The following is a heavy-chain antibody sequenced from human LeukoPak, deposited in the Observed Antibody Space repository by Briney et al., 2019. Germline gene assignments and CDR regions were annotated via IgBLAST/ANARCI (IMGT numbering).Heavy chain of an antibody. CDR1: GLTFSNYE. V-gene: IGHV3-48*03. Sequence: GGSLRLSCAASGLTFSNYEMMWVRQAPGKGLEWISYISSSGSTIYYADSVNGRFTISRDNAKNSLYLQMNSPRAEDTAVYFCARHGNWAFDFWGQGTMVTVSS. CDR3: ARHGNWAFDF. J-gene: IGHJ3*01. D-gene: IGHD1-1*01. CDR2: ISSSGSTI.